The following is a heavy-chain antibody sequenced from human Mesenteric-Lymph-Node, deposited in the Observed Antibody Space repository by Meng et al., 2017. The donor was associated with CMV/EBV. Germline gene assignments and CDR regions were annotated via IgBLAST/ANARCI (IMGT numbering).Heavy chain of an antibody. CDR3: ARRGGYCSSPSCPGAFDI. Sequence: GESLKISCAASGFTFSSYAMHWVRQAPGKGLEWVAVISYDGSNKYYADSVKGRFTISRDNSKNTLYLQMNSLTAEDTAVYYCARRGGYCSSPSCPGAFDIWGHGTMVTVSS. J-gene: IGHJ3*02. CDR2: ISYDGSNK. CDR1: GFTFSSYA. V-gene: IGHV3-30-3*01. D-gene: IGHD2-2*01.